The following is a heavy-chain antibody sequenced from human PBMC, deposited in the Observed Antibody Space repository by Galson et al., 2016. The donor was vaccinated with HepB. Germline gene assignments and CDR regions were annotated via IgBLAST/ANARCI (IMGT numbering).Heavy chain of an antibody. CDR1: GASISSRYW. D-gene: IGHD3-10*01. Sequence: SETLSLTCAVSGASISSRYWWGLVRQPPGKGLEWIGEIYHSGSTNYNPSLKSRVTISVDKFQNQFSLKLTPVTAADTAVYYCAREKPGSGDFDYWGQGTLVTVSS. CDR2: IYHSGST. J-gene: IGHJ4*02. V-gene: IGHV4-4*02. CDR3: AREKPGSGDFDY.